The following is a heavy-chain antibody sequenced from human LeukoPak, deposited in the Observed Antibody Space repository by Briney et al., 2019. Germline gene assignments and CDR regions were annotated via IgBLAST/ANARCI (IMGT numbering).Heavy chain of an antibody. V-gene: IGHV1-2*02. CDR1: GYTFTGYY. Sequence: GASVKVSCKASGYTFTGYYMHWVRQAPGQGLEWMGWINPNSGGTNYAQKFQGRVTMTRDTSISTAYMELSRLRSDDTAVYYCARTYYYDSSGYHTWGQGTLVTVSS. CDR3: ARTYYYDSSGYHT. J-gene: IGHJ5*02. CDR2: INPNSGGT. D-gene: IGHD3-22*01.